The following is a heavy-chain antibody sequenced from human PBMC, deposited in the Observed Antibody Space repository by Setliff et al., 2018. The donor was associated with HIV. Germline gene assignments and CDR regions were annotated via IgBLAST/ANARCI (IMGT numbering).Heavy chain of an antibody. Sequence: GGSLRLSCAASGFTFSGYWMHWVRQAPGKGLVWVSGINSDGRTTSYADSVKGRFTISRDNAKNTLYLQMNSLSVEDTAVYYCAKAIDRTGLHFDYWGQGTLVTVSS. V-gene: IGHV3-74*01. D-gene: IGHD1-1*01. J-gene: IGHJ4*02. CDR3: AKAIDRTGLHFDY. CDR2: INSDGRTT. CDR1: GFTFSGYW.